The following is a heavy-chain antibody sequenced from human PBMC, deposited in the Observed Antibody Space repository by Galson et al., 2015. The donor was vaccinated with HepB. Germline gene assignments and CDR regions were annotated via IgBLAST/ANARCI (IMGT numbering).Heavy chain of an antibody. Sequence: SLRLSCAASGFTFSSYSMNWVRQAPGKGLEWVSSISSSSSYIYYADSVKGRFTISRDNAKNSLYLQMNSLRAEDTAVYYCARALSSPPAPGEVVNRLSCSAFDIWGQVTMFTVSS. CDR3: ARALSSPPAPGEVVNRLSCSAFDI. V-gene: IGHV3-21*01. J-gene: IGHJ3*02. CDR1: GFTFSSYS. CDR2: ISSSSSYI. D-gene: IGHD2-15*01.